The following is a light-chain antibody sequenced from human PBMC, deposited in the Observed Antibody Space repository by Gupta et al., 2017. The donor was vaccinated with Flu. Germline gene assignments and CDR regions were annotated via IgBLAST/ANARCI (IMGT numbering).Light chain of an antibody. CDR1: SPNIGITY. CDR2: NND. CDR3: GTWDNSLSEVV. V-gene: IGLV1-51*01. Sequence: QSVLTQPPSVSAAPGQKVTFSCSGSSPNIGITYVPWYQQLPVTAPKLPIYNNDQRPSGIPDRFSGSKSGTSATLGITGLQTGDEAVYYCGTWDNSLSEVVFGGGTKLAVL. J-gene: IGLJ2*01.